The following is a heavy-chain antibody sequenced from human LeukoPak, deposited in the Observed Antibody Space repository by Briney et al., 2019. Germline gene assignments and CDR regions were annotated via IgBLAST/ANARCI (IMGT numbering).Heavy chain of an antibody. CDR3: ARERQLALEY. CDR2: IYYSGST. J-gene: IGHJ4*02. V-gene: IGHV4-39*07. D-gene: IGHD2-2*01. Sequence: PLETLSLTCTVSGGSISSSSYYWGWIRQPPGKGLEWIGSIYYSGSTYYNPSLKSRVTISVDTSKNQFSLKLSSVTAADTAVYYCARERQLALEYWGQGTLVTVSS. CDR1: GGSISSSSYY.